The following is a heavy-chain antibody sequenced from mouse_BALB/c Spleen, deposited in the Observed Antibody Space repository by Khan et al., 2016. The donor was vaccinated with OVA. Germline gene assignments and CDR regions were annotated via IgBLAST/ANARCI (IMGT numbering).Heavy chain of an antibody. D-gene: IGHD1-1*01. Sequence: DLVKPGASVKLSCKASGYTFTSYWINWIKQRPGQGLEWIGRVSPGSGSPYYNEMFKGKATVTVDKSSSTAYIQLNSLSSEDSAVHYSTRSNYYGNSLYSMDYWGQGTSVTVSS. J-gene: IGHJ4*01. CDR1: GYTFTSYW. V-gene: IGHV1S41*01. CDR2: VSPGSGSP. CDR3: TRSNYYGNSLYSMDY.